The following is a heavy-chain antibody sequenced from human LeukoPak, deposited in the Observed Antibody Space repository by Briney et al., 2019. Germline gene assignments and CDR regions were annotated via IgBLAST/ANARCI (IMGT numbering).Heavy chain of an antibody. Sequence: PSETLSLTCAVSGYSITSSSWWGWIRQPPGEGLEWIGYIYHSGTTYYNPSLQSRVTMSVDTSKNQFSLKLSSVTAVDTAVYYCARKENVYYYFDYWGQGTLVTVSS. CDR1: GYSITSSSW. V-gene: IGHV4-28*01. CDR3: ARKENVYYYFDY. J-gene: IGHJ4*02. CDR2: IYHSGTT. D-gene: IGHD3-10*01.